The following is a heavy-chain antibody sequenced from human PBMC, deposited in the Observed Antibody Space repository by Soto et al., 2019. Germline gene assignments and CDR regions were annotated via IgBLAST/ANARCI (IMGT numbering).Heavy chain of an antibody. Sequence: QVQLVQSGAEVKKPGASVKVSCKASGYTFTSYDINWVRQATGQGLERMGWMNPNSGNTGYAQKFQGRVTMTRNTSISTAYMDLSSMRSEDKAVYYCARERSAAGTGWFDPWGQGTLVTVSS. V-gene: IGHV1-8*01. CDR3: ARERSAAGTGWFDP. J-gene: IGHJ5*02. D-gene: IGHD6-13*01. CDR2: MNPNSGNT. CDR1: GYTFTSYD.